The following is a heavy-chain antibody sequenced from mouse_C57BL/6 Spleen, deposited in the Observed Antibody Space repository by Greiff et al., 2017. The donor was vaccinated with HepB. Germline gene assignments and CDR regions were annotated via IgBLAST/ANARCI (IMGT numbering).Heavy chain of an antibody. CDR1: GYNFTSYW. Sequence: QVQLQQPGTELVKPGASVKLSCKASGYNFTSYWMHWVKQRPGQGLEWIGNINPSNGGTNYNEKFKSKATLTVDKASSTAYMQLSSLTSEDSAVYYCAREGYYGNQFAYWGQGTLVTVSA. D-gene: IGHD2-1*01. V-gene: IGHV1-53*01. CDR3: AREGYYGNQFAY. CDR2: INPSNGGT. J-gene: IGHJ3*01.